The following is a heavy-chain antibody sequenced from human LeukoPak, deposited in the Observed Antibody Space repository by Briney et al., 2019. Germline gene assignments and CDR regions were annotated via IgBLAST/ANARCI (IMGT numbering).Heavy chain of an antibody. CDR3: ARGRECSGTGCYLPGIY. Sequence: GGSLRLSCGASRFTFSNYWMSWVRQAPGKGLEWVANIKEDGSEKDYVDSVKGRFTISRDNAKNSLYLQMDSLRVEDTAVYYCARGRECSGTGCYLPGIYWGQGILVTVSS. CDR2: IKEDGSEK. CDR1: RFTFSNYW. D-gene: IGHD2-2*01. J-gene: IGHJ4*02. V-gene: IGHV3-7*01.